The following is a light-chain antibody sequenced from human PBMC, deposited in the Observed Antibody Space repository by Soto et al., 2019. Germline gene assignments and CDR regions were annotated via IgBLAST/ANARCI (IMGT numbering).Light chain of an antibody. CDR1: QSVSSSY. CDR2: GAF. J-gene: IGKJ4*01. V-gene: IGKV3-20*01. Sequence: MALTKSPGTLSSPPGERATLSCRATQSVSSSYLAWYQQKPGQAPRLLIYGAFGRATGIPDRFSGSGSGTDFTLTISRLEPEDFAVYYCEQYGSSPLTFGGGTKVEIK. CDR3: EQYGSSPLT.